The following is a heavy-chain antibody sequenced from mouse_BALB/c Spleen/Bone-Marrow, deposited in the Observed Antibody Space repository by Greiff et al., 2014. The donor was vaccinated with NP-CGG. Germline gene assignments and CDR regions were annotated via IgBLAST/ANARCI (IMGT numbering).Heavy chain of an antibody. V-gene: IGHV2-6-5*01. Sequence: QVHVKQSGPGLVAPSQSLSITCTVSGFSLTDYGVSWIRQPPGKGLEWLGVIWGGGITYYNSTLKSRLSISKDSSKSQVFLKMNSLQTDDTAMYYCAEHDTTVVVDYWGQGTTLTVPS. CDR3: AEHDTTVVVDY. CDR2: IWGGGIT. CDR1: GFSLTDYG. J-gene: IGHJ2*01. D-gene: IGHD1-1*01.